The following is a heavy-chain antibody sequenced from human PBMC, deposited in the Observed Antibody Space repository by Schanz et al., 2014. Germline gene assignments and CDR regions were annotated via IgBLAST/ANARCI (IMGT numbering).Heavy chain of an antibody. D-gene: IGHD3-3*01. Sequence: QIQLVQSGPEVKKPGATVKVSCKASGYIFINSGISWVRQAPGQGLEWMGWISGYNHNKVYDQKFQGRVTMTTDTSTSTAYMALTDLRSDDTAVYYCARDRRFFDRDDLYYFDSWGQGILVTVSS. CDR1: GYIFINSG. CDR3: ARDRRFFDRDDLYYFDS. CDR2: ISGYNHNK. V-gene: IGHV1-18*01. J-gene: IGHJ4*02.